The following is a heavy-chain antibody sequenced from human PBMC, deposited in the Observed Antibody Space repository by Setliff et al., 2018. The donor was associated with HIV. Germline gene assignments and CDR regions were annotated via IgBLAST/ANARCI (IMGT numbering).Heavy chain of an antibody. CDR3: ARGIAAAGVYYYYYMDV. V-gene: IGHV4-4*07. Sequence: SETLSLTCTVSGGSISSYYWSWIRQPAGKGLEWIGRIYTSGSTNYNPSLKSRVTMSVDTSKNQFSLKLSSVTAADTAVYYCARGIAAAGVYYYYYMDVWGKGTTVTVSS. CDR2: IYTSGST. CDR1: GGSISSYY. D-gene: IGHD6-13*01. J-gene: IGHJ6*03.